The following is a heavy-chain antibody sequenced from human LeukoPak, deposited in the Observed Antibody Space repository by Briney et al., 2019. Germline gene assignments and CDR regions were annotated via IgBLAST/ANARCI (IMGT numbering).Heavy chain of an antibody. D-gene: IGHD6-19*01. CDR3: ARDFAGYSSGWYYFDY. CDR1: GFTFSSYS. J-gene: IGHJ4*02. V-gene: IGHV3-21*01. CDR2: ISSSSSYI. Sequence: GGSLRLSCAASGFTFSSYSMNWVRQAPGKGLEWVSSISSSSSYIYYADSVKGRFTISRDNAKNSLYLQMYSLRAEDTAVYYCARDFAGYSSGWYYFDYWGQGTLVTVSS.